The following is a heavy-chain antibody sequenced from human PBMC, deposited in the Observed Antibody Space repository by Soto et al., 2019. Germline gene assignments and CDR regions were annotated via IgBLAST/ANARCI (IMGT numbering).Heavy chain of an antibody. CDR1: GGSISSSSYY. CDR3: AKELPGIAVAGTFRHNSPLGYFDY. D-gene: IGHD6-19*01. J-gene: IGHJ4*02. Sequence: SETLSLTCTVSGGSISSSSYYWGWIRQPPGKGLEWIGSIYYSGSTYYNPSLKSRVTISRDNSKNTLYLQMNSLRAEDTAVYYCAKELPGIAVAGTFRHNSPLGYFDYWGQGTLVTVSS. V-gene: IGHV4-39*07. CDR2: IYYSGST.